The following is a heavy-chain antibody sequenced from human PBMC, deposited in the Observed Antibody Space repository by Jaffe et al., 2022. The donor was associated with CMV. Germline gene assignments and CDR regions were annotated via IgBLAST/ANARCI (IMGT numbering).Heavy chain of an antibody. Sequence: QVQLQQWGAGLLKPSETLSLTCAVYGGSFSGYYWSWIRQPPGKGLEWIGEINHSGSTNYNPSLKSRVTISVDTSKNQFSLKLSSVTAADTAVYYCARVGGIRRYFDWLSSGWFDPWGQGTLVTVSS. D-gene: IGHD3-9*01. CDR2: INHSGST. V-gene: IGHV4-34*01. CDR3: ARVGGIRRYFDWLSSGWFDP. J-gene: IGHJ5*02. CDR1: GGSFSGYY.